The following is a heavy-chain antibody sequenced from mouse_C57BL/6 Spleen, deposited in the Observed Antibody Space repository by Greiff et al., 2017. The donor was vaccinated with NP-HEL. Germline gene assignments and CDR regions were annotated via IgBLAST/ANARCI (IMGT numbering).Heavy chain of an antibody. CDR1: GYSITSGYY. CDR3: AREDC. Sequence: EVQLQESGPGLVKPSQSLSLTCSVTGYSITSGYYWNWIRQFPGNKLEWMGYISYDGSNNYNPSLKNRISITRDTSKNQFFLKLNSVTTEDTATYYCAREDCWGQGTTLTVSS. J-gene: IGHJ2*01. CDR2: ISYDGSN. V-gene: IGHV3-6*01.